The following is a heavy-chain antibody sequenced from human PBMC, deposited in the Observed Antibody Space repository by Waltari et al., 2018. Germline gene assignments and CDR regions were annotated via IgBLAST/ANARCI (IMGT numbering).Heavy chain of an antibody. CDR2: INHGGST. J-gene: IGHJ6*03. Sequence: QVQLQQWGAGLLKPSETLSVTCAVYVGSFSGYYWSWIRQPPGKGLEWIGQINHGGSTNYNPSLKSRVTISVDTSKNHFSLKLSSVTTADTAVYYCARGRTLVRNYYDNYMDVWGKGTTVTV. CDR3: ARGRTLVRNYYDNYMDV. CDR1: VGSFSGYY. V-gene: IGHV4-34*01. D-gene: IGHD6-6*01.